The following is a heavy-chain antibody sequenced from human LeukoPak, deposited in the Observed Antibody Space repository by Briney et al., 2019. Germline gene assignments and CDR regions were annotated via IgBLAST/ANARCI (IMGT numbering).Heavy chain of an antibody. D-gene: IGHD1-1*01. Sequence: PGGSLRLSCAASGFTFSSYWMSWVRQAPGKGLEWVANIKQDGSEKYYVDSVKGRFTISRDNAKNSLYLQMNSLRAEDTAVYYCARDHRGTYYYYYMDVWGKGTTVTVSS. CDR3: ARDHRGTYYYYYMDV. CDR1: GFTFSSYW. J-gene: IGHJ6*03. CDR2: IKQDGSEK. V-gene: IGHV3-7*01.